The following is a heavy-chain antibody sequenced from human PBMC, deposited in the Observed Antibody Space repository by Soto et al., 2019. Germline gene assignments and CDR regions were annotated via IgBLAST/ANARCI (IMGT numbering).Heavy chain of an antibody. Sequence: EVQLLESGGGLVQPGGSLRLSCAASGFTFSSYAMSWVRQAPGKGLEWVSAISGSGGSTYYADSVKGRFTISRDNSKNPLYLQMNSLRAEDTAVYYCAKGLYKYCSGGSCVSGHFDLWGRGTLVTVSS. J-gene: IGHJ2*01. D-gene: IGHD2-15*01. V-gene: IGHV3-23*01. CDR2: ISGSGGST. CDR1: GFTFSSYA. CDR3: AKGLYKYCSGGSCVSGHFDL.